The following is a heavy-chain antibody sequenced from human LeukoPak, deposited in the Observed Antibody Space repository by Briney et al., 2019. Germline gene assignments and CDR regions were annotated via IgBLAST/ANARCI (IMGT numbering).Heavy chain of an antibody. CDR3: ARDRLVLDYYYYGMDV. D-gene: IGHD2-21*01. CDR2: INPSGGST. CDR1: GYTFTSCY. V-gene: IGHV1-46*01. J-gene: IGHJ6*02. Sequence: ASVKVSCKASGYTFTSCYMHWVRQAPGQGLEWMGIINPSGGSTSYAQKFQGRVTMTRDTSTSTVYMELSSLRSGDTAVYYCARDRLVLDYYYYGMDVWGQGTTVTVSS.